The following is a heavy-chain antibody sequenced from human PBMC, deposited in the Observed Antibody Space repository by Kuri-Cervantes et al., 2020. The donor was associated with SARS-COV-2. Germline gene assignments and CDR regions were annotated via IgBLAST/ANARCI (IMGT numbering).Heavy chain of an antibody. V-gene: IGHV4-38-2*02. CDR2: IYHSGST. D-gene: IGHD4-17*01. J-gene: IGHJ4*02. Sequence: SETLSLTCTVSGYSISSGYYWGWIRQPPGKGLEWIGSIYHSGSTYYNPSLKSRVTISADTSKNQFSLKLSSVTAADTAVYYCASGTYGDYLDYWGQGTLVTVSS. CDR1: GYSISSGYY. CDR3: ASGTYGDYLDY.